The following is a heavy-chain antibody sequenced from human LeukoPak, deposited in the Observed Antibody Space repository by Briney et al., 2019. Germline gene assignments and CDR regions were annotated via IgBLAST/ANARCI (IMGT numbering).Heavy chain of an antibody. CDR2: IRYDGSNK. CDR3: AKRPTGNNPFDY. J-gene: IGHJ4*02. V-gene: IGHV3-30*02. D-gene: IGHD1/OR15-1a*01. Sequence: PGGSLRLSCAASGFTFSSYDMHWVRQTPGQGLEWVAFIRYDGSNKYYADSVKGRFTISRDNSKNTVYLQMNSLRAEDTAIYYCAKRPTGNNPFDYWGQGALVTVSS. CDR1: GFTFSSYD.